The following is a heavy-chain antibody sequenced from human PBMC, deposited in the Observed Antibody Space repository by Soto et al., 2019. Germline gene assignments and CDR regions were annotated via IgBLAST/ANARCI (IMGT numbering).Heavy chain of an antibody. J-gene: IGHJ4*02. Sequence: GGSLRLSCAASGFTSSDYYISWIRQAPGKGLEWVSSISSSSSYIYYADSVKGRFTISRDNAKNSLYLQMNSLRAEDTAVYYCARAPYYYDSSGYWAYWGQGTLVTVSS. CDR1: GFTSSDYY. CDR3: ARAPYYYDSSGYWAY. CDR2: ISSSSSYI. D-gene: IGHD3-22*01. V-gene: IGHV3-11*06.